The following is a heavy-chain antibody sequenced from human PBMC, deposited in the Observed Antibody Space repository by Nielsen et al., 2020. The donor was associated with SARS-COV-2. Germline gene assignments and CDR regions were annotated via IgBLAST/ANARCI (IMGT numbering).Heavy chain of an antibody. Sequence: GGSLRLSCAASGFTFSSYGMHWVRQAPGKGLEWVAVISYDGSNKYYADSVKGRFTISRDNSKNTLYLQMNSLRAEDTAVYYCAKWAEGIAAAWGQGTLVTVSS. CDR1: GFTFSSYG. J-gene: IGHJ5*02. CDR3: AKWAEGIAAA. D-gene: IGHD6-13*01. CDR2: ISYDGSNK. V-gene: IGHV3-30*18.